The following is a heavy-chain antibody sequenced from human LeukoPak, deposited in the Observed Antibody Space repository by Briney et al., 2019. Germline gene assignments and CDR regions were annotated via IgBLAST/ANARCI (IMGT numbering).Heavy chain of an antibody. Sequence: SQTLSLTCTVSGGSISSSSYYWSWIRQPAGKGLEWIGRIYTSGSTNYNPSLKSRATISVDTSKNQFSLKLSSVTAADTAVYYCARDQRSWYFDLWGRGTLVTVSS. J-gene: IGHJ2*01. CDR1: GGSISSSSYY. CDR3: ARDQRSWYFDL. CDR2: IYTSGST. V-gene: IGHV4-61*02.